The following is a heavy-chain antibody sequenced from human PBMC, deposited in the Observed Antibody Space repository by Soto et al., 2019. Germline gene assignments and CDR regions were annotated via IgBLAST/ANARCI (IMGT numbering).Heavy chain of an antibody. CDR2: ISGYNGDT. CDR3: ARESCSGSCYLGVY. J-gene: IGHJ4*02. D-gene: IGHD2-15*01. Sequence: ASVKVSCKASGYAFTSYGISWVRQAPGQGLEWMGRISGYNGDTKYAQKFQGRVTMTTDTSTSTAYMELRSLTSDDTAVYYCARESCSGSCYLGVYWGQGTLVTVSS. CDR1: GYAFTSYG. V-gene: IGHV1-18*01.